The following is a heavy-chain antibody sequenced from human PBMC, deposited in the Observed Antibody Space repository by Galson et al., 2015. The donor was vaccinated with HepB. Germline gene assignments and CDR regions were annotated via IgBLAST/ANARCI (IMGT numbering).Heavy chain of an antibody. J-gene: IGHJ6*02. V-gene: IGHV3-11*01. CDR1: GFTFSDYH. CDR3: ARGPRRRVSSGTHHHGTDV. D-gene: IGHD3-10*01. Sequence: SLRLSCAVSGFTFSDYHMGWIRQAPGKGLEWTSYIGSSESDTYYADSAKGRFTISRDNAKNSLYLEMDSLRVEDTAVYFCARGPRRRVSSGTHHHGTDVWAKGRLSPSP. CDR2: IGSSESDT.